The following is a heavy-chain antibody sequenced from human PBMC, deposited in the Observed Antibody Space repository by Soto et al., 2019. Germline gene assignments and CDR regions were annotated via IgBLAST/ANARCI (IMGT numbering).Heavy chain of an antibody. CDR2: IYYSGST. V-gene: IGHV4-39*01. J-gene: IGHJ6*02. D-gene: IGHD3-10*01. Sequence: QLQLQESGPGLVKPSETLSLTCTVSGGSISSSSYYWGWIRQPPGKGLEWIGSIYYSGSTYYNPSLKSRVTISVDTSKNQFSLKLSSVTAADTAVYYCARAVLMIEGSGSYYYYGMDVWGQGTTVTVSS. CDR3: ARAVLMIEGSGSYYYYGMDV. CDR1: GGSISSSSYY.